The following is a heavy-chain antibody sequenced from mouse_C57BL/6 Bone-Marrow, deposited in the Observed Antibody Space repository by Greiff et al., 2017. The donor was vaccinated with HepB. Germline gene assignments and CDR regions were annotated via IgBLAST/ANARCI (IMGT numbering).Heavy chain of an antibody. CDR1: GFTFSSYT. V-gene: IGHV5-9*01. CDR2: ISGGGGNT. Sequence: EVKLQESGGGLVKPGGSLKLSCAASGFTFSSYTMSWVRQTPEKRLEWVATISGGGGNTYYPDSVKGRFTISRDNAKNTLYLQMSSLRSEDTALYYFARLLYYYGSSYSFDYWGPGTTLTVSS. J-gene: IGHJ2*01. D-gene: IGHD1-1*01. CDR3: ARLLYYYGSSYSFDY.